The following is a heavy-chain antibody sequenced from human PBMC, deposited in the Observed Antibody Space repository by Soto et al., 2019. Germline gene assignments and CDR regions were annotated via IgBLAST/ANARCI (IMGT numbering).Heavy chain of an antibody. CDR2: IKQDGSEK. D-gene: IGHD5-18*01. V-gene: IGHV3-7*01. J-gene: IGHJ3*02. CDR1: GFTFSSYW. Sequence: GFPRLCCATSGFTFSSYWMSWVRQAPGKGLEWVANIKQDGSEKYYVDSVKGRFTISRDNAKNSLYLQMNSLRAEDTAVYYCARIGGYSYGPGAFDSWGQGTMVTVSS. CDR3: ARIGGYSYGPGAFDS.